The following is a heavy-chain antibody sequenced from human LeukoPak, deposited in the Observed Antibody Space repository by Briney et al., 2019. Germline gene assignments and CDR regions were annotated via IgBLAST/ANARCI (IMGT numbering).Heavy chain of an antibody. V-gene: IGHV1-46*01. Sequence: GASVKVSCKASGYTFTDYHIYWVRQAPGQGLEWMGIINPTGGSTSYAQKFQGRVTMTRDTSTNTVYMELSSLRSEDTAVYYCARDLRLGDYWGQGTLVTVSS. D-gene: IGHD3-16*01. CDR2: INPTGGST. CDR1: GYTFTDYH. J-gene: IGHJ4*02. CDR3: ARDLRLGDY.